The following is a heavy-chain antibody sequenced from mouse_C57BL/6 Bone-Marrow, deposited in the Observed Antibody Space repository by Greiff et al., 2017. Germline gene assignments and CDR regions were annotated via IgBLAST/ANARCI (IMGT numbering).Heavy chain of an antibody. Sequence: VQLQQSGTELMKPGASVKLSCKASGYTITSYWMHWVKQRPGQGLAWIGNINPSNGGTNYNEKFKSKATLTVDTSSSTAYMQLSSLTSEDSAVYDCAREGFYSNYGAYWGQGTLVTVAA. J-gene: IGHJ3*01. CDR2: INPSNGGT. V-gene: IGHV1-53*01. CDR1: GYTITSYW. CDR3: AREGFYSNYGAY. D-gene: IGHD2-5*01.